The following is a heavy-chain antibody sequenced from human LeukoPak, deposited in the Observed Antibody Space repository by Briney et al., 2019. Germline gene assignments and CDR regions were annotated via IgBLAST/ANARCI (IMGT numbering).Heavy chain of an antibody. J-gene: IGHJ1*01. CDR3: AKDEAWGRYKD. CDR2: IDSFGSSA. Sequence: GGSLRLSCAASGFTFSSYWMHWVRQAPGKGLVWVSRIDSFGSSAAYAESVKGRFTVSRDNSKHTVSLQMNSLRGEDTAVYYCAKDEAWGRYKDWGQGTLVTVSS. V-gene: IGHV3-74*03. CDR1: GFTFSSYW. D-gene: IGHD3-16*01.